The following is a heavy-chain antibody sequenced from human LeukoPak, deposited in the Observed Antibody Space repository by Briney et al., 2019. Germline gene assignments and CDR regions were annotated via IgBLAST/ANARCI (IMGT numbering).Heavy chain of an antibody. Sequence: PGGSLRLSCAASGFTFSSYSLHWVRQAPGKGLEWVSSISSSSIYIYYADSVKGRFTISRDNAKNSLFLQMNSLRADDTAVYYCARDQNYPSSGWYRPVVVQDWFDPWGQGTLVTVSS. CDR1: GFTFSSYS. V-gene: IGHV3-21*01. J-gene: IGHJ5*02. D-gene: IGHD6-19*01. CDR2: ISSSSIYI. CDR3: ARDQNYPSSGWYRPVVVQDWFDP.